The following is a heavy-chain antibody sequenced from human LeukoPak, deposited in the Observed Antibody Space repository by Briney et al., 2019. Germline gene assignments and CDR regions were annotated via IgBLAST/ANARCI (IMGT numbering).Heavy chain of an antibody. CDR3: AKEILRYSYGFDC. D-gene: IGHD5-18*01. V-gene: IGHV3-21*04. Sequence: PGGTLRLSCAASGFTFSSYNMNWVRQAPGKGLEWVSFINTDGNYISYADSVKGRFTISRDNPKNSLYLQMNSLRAEDTAKYYCAKEILRYSYGFDCWGQGTLVIVSS. CDR1: GFTFSSYN. CDR2: INTDGNYI. J-gene: IGHJ4*02.